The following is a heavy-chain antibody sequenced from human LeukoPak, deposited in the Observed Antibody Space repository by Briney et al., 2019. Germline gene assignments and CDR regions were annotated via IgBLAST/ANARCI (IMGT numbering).Heavy chain of an antibody. Sequence: ASVKVSCKASGYTFTSYYMHWVRQAPGQGLEWMGIINPSGGSTKYAQKFQGRVTMTRDTSTNTVYMELSSLRSEDTAVYYCARGPSITMVRGGQWYYYMDVWGKGTTVTISS. V-gene: IGHV1-46*01. CDR2: INPSGGST. CDR1: GYTFTSYY. CDR3: ARGPSITMVRGGQWYYYMDV. D-gene: IGHD3-10*01. J-gene: IGHJ6*03.